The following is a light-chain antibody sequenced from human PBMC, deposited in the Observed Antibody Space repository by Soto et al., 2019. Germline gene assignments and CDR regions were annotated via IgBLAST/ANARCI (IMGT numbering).Light chain of an antibody. CDR1: QTVNSN. Sequence: IVMTQSPATLSVSPGERATLSFRASQTVNSNLAWYQQKPGQAPRVLIYRASTRATGIPARFSGSGSGTEFTLTISSLQSEDFELYYCQQYNNWPPTFGQGTKVDIK. J-gene: IGKJ1*01. V-gene: IGKV3-15*01. CDR3: QQYNNWPPT. CDR2: RAS.